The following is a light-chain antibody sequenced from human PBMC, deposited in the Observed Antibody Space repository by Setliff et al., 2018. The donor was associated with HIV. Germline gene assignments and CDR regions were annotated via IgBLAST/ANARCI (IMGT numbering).Light chain of an antibody. V-gene: IGLV2-14*01. Sequence: SALAQPASVSGSPGQSITISCTGTISDVGGYNYVSWCQHHPGKAPKLLIYEVSNRPSWVSNRFSGSKSGNTASLTISGLQPEDEADYFCSSYTSSSTRVFGTGTKSPS. J-gene: IGLJ1*01. CDR1: ISDVGGYNY. CDR3: SSYTSSSTRV. CDR2: EVS.